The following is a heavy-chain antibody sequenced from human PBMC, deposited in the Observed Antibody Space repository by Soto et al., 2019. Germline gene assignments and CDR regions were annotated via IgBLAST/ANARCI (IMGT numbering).Heavy chain of an antibody. V-gene: IGHV3-21*01. CDR3: ARGGAVVTVGYLGL. CDR2: ISTTSTDI. Sequence: GGCMRLSCAASEFTFSRYSMNWVRQAPGKGLEWVSSISTTSTDIYHADSVKGRFTISRDNAKSSLYLQMNSLRAEDTAVYYCARGGAVVTVGYLGLCGRRTLVTVSS. D-gene: IGHD2-15*01. CDR1: EFTFSRYS. J-gene: IGHJ2*01.